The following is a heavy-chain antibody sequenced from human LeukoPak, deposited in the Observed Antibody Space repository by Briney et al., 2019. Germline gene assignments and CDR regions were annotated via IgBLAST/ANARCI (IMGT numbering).Heavy chain of an antibody. J-gene: IGHJ4*02. CDR2: INSDGSST. CDR3: ARPHDYGGNSAVDY. V-gene: IGHV3-74*01. Sequence: AGGSLRLSCAASGFTFNSYWMHWVRQAPGKGLVWVSRINSDGSSTSYADSVKGRFTISRDNAKNTLYLQMNSLRAEDTAVYYCARPHDYGGNSAVDYWGQGTLVTVSS. CDR1: GFTFNSYW. D-gene: IGHD4-23*01.